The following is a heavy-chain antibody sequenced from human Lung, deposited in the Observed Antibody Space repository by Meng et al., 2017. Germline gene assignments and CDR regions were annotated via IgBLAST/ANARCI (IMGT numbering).Heavy chain of an antibody. J-gene: IGHJ4*02. CDR2: INHSGST. CDR3: ARGPTTMAHDFDY. CDR1: CGSFSDYY. Sequence: QQWGAGLWNPACTLFLLLGVCCGSFSDYYWSWIRQPPGKGLEWIGEINHSGSTNYNPSLESGATISVDTSQNNLSLKLSSVTAADSAVYYCARGPTTMAHDFDYWGQGTLVTVSS. D-gene: IGHD4-11*01. V-gene: IGHV4-34*02.